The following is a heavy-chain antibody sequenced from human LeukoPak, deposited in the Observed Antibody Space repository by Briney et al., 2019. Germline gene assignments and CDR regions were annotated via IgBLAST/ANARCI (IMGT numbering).Heavy chain of an antibody. J-gene: IGHJ4*02. D-gene: IGHD5-24*01. CDR2: ISGSGAST. Sequence: GGSLRLSCAASGFSFSSYGMTWVRQGQGKGLEWVSGISGSGASTYYADSVKGRFTISRDNSKNTLYLQMDSLRAEDTAVYYCARFSDGWAHTPDYWGQGTLVTVS. CDR3: ARFSDGWAHTPDY. V-gene: IGHV3-23*01. CDR1: GFSFSSYG.